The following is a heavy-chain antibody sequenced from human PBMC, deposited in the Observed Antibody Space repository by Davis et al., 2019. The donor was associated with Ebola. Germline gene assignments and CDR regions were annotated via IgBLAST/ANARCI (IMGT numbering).Heavy chain of an antibody. CDR2: INAGNGNT. D-gene: IGHD1-1*01. J-gene: IGHJ6*04. Sequence: ASVKVSCKASGYTFTSYAMHWVRQAPGQRLEWMGWINAGNGNTKYSQKFQGRVTITRDTSASTAYMELSSLRSEDTAVYYCAREGSKLEGNYYGMDVWGKGTTVTVSS. CDR1: GYTFTSYA. V-gene: IGHV1-3*01. CDR3: AREGSKLEGNYYGMDV.